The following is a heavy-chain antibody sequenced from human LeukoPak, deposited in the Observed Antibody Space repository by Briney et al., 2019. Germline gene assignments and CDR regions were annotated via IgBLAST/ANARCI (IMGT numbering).Heavy chain of an antibody. V-gene: IGHV3-23*01. CDR1: GFTFSDYN. CDR2: ISGSGGST. CDR3: ARETVGLDY. D-gene: IGHD4-23*01. Sequence: PGGSLRLSCAASGFTFSDYNMNWVRQAPGKGLEWVSAISGSGGSTYYADSVKGRFTISRDNAKNSLYLQINSLRDEDTAVYYCARETVGLDYWGQGTLVTVSS. J-gene: IGHJ4*02.